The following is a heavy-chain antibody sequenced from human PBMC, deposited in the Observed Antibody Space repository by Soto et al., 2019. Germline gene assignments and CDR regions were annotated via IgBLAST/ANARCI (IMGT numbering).Heavy chain of an antibody. J-gene: IGHJ5*02. Sequence: GGSLRLSCAASGFTFSSYAMSWVRQAPGKGLEWVSAISGSGGSTYYADSVKGRFTISRDNSKNTLYLQMNSLRAEDTAVYYCAKDPWVYYDFWSGPDGFDPWGQGTLVTVSS. V-gene: IGHV3-23*01. CDR2: ISGSGGST. D-gene: IGHD3-3*01. CDR1: GFTFSSYA. CDR3: AKDPWVYYDFWSGPDGFDP.